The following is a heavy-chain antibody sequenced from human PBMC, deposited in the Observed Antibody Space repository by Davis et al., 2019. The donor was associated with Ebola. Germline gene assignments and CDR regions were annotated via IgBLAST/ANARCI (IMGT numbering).Heavy chain of an antibody. CDR2: ISGSGGTT. Sequence: PGGSLRLSCADSVITFSSYAMTWVRQAPGKGLEWVSAISGSGGTTYYADSVKGRFTISRDNAKNSLYLQMNSLRAEDTAVYYCARDSGAGYPGYYYYGMDVWGKGTTVTVSS. V-gene: IGHV3-23*01. CDR3: ARDSGAGYPGYYYYGMDV. CDR1: VITFSSYA. D-gene: IGHD5-12*01. J-gene: IGHJ6*04.